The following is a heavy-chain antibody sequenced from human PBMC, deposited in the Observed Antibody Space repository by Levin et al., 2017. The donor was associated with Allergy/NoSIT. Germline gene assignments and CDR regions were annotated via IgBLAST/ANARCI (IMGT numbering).Heavy chain of an antibody. CDR3: AKDSTGSSTSWSRVVRGGGMNDY. J-gene: IGHJ4*02. D-gene: IGHD2-2*01. Sequence: HPGGSLRLSCAASGFTFSSYAMSWVRQAPGKGLEWVSAISGSGGSTYYADSVKGRFTISRDNSKNTLYLQLNSLRAEDTAVYYCAKDSTGSSTSWSRVVRGGGMNDYWGQGTLVTVSS. CDR2: ISGSGGST. V-gene: IGHV3-23*01. CDR1: GFTFSSYA.